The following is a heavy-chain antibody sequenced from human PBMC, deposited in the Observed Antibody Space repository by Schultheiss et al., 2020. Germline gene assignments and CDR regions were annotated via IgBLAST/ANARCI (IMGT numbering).Heavy chain of an antibody. V-gene: IGHV3-21*05. J-gene: IGHJ4*02. CDR1: GFTFSSYA. D-gene: IGHD7-27*01. CDR2: ISSSSSYI. Sequence: GGSLRLSCAASGFTFSSYAMSWVRQAPGKGLEWVSYISSSSSYIYYADSVKGRFTISRDNSKNTLYLQMGSLRAEDMAVYYCARGQWLTGDPVDYFDYWGQGTLVTVSS. CDR3: ARGQWLTGDPVDYFDY.